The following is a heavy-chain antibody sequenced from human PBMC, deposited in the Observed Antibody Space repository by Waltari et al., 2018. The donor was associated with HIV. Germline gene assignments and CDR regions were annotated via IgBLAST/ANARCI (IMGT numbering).Heavy chain of an antibody. J-gene: IGHJ4*02. D-gene: IGHD2-2*01. V-gene: IGHV4-34*01. Sequence: QVQLQQWGAGLLKPSETLSLTCAVYGGSFSGYYWCWIRQPPGKGLEWIGEINHSRSTNYIPSLKSRVTISVDTSKNQFSLKLSSVTAADTAVYYCARDPYCSSTSCYPFDYWGQGTLVTVSS. CDR3: ARDPYCSSTSCYPFDY. CDR1: GGSFSGYY. CDR2: INHSRST.